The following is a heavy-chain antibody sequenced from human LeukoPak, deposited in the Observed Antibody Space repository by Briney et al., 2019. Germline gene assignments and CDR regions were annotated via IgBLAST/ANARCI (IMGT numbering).Heavy chain of an antibody. CDR1: GFTFSTYW. J-gene: IGHJ6*02. Sequence: GGSLRLSCAASGFTFSTYWMHWVRQAPGKGLVWVSRINGDGSSLTYADSVKGRFTISRDNAKNTLYLQMNSLRTEDTAVYYCTRNPGMDVWGQGTTVTVSS. V-gene: IGHV3-74*01. CDR2: INGDGSSL. CDR3: TRNPGMDV.